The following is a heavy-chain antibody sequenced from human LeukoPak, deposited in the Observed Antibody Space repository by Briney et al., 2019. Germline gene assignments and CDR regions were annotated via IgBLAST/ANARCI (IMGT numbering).Heavy chain of an antibody. CDR1: RFTFSSYE. D-gene: IGHD2-8*01. CDR3: AREDTGVAFDI. CDR2: ISGSGIK. Sequence: PGGSLRLSCAASRFTFSSYERNWVRQAPGKGLEWVSYISGSGIKHYADSVKGRFTISRDNAKNSLYLQMNSLRVEDTAVYYCAREDTGVAFDIWGQGTTVTV. J-gene: IGHJ3*02. V-gene: IGHV3-48*03.